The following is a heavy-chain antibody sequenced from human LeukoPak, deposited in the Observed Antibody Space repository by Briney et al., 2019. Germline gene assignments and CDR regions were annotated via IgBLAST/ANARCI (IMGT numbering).Heavy chain of an antibody. D-gene: IGHD5-18*01. CDR3: AKDKQLWSATWFDP. Sequence: ASVKVSCKASGYTFTGYYMHWVRQAPGQGLEWMGWINPNSGGTNYAQKFQGRVTMTRDTSISTAYMELSRLRSDDTAVYYCAKDKQLWSATWFDPWGQGTLVTVSS. CDR2: INPNSGGT. J-gene: IGHJ5*02. CDR1: GYTFTGYY. V-gene: IGHV1-2*02.